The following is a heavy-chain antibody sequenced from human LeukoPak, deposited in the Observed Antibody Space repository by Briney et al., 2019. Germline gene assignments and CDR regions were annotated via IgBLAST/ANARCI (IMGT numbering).Heavy chain of an antibody. V-gene: IGHV7-4-1*02. CDR3: ARSWFGELLSYNWFDP. Sequence: ASVKVSCKAPGGTFSSYAMNWVRQAPGQGLEWMGWINTNTGNPTYAQGFTGRFVISLDTSVSTAYLQISSLKAEDTAVYYCARSWFGELLSYNWFDPWGQGTLVTVSS. J-gene: IGHJ5*02. CDR1: GGTFSSYA. CDR2: INTNTGNP. D-gene: IGHD3-10*01.